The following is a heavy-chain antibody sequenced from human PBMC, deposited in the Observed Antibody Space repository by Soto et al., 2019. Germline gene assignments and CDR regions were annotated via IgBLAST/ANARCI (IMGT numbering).Heavy chain of an antibody. CDR2: IRSKANSYAT. CDR3: TRLAATVTIGERYYFDY. CDR1: GFTFSGSA. J-gene: IGHJ4*02. D-gene: IGHD4-17*01. V-gene: IGHV3-73*01. Sequence: GGSLRLSCAASGFTFSGSAMHWVRQASGKGLEWVGRIRSKANSYATAYAASVKGRFTISRDDSKNTAYLQMNSLKTEDTAVYYCTRLAATVTIGERYYFDYWGQGTLVTVSS.